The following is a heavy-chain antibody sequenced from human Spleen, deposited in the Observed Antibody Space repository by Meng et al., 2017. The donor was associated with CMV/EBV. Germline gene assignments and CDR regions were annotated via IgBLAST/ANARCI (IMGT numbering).Heavy chain of an antibody. V-gene: IGHV4-30-4*01. CDR3: ARGVYQRDIVVVPAARAQRASDWYFDL. D-gene: IGHD2-2*01. Sequence: WIRQPPGKGLEWIGYIYYSGRTYYNPSLKSRVTISVDTSKNQFSLKLSSVTAADTAVYYCARGVYQRDIVVVPAARAQRASDWYFDLWGRGTLVTVSS. CDR2: IYYSGRT. J-gene: IGHJ2*01.